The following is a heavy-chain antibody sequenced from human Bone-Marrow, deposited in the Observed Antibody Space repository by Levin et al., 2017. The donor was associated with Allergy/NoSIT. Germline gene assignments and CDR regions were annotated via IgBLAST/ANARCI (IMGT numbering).Heavy chain of an antibody. CDR1: GFTFSNAW. Sequence: GESLKISCAASGFTFSNAWMSWVRQAPGKGLEWVGRIKSKTDGGTTDYAAPVKGRFTISRDDSKNTLYLQMNSLKTEDTAVYYCTTGQTSSPHIVVVPAAIRAYYYYGMDVWGQGTTVTVSS. CDR3: TTGQTSSPHIVVVPAAIRAYYYYGMDV. J-gene: IGHJ6*02. CDR2: IKSKTDGGTT. V-gene: IGHV3-15*01. D-gene: IGHD2-2*02.